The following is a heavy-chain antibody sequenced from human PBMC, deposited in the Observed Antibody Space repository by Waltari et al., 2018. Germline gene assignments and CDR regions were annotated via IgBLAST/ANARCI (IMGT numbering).Heavy chain of an antibody. CDR3: ASQYYDSSGLINYFDY. CDR2: SNPNSGGT. Sequence: QVQLVQSGAEVKKPGASVKVSCKASGYTFTGYYMHWVRQAPGQGLEWMGWSNPNSGGTNYAQKFQGRVTMTRDTSISTAYMGLSRLRSDDTAVYYCASQYYDSSGLINYFDYWGQGTLVTVSS. CDR1: GYTFTGYY. D-gene: IGHD3-22*01. V-gene: IGHV1-2*02. J-gene: IGHJ4*02.